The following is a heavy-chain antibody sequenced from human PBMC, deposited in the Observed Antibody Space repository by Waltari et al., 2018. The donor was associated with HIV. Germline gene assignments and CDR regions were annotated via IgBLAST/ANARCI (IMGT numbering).Heavy chain of an antibody. CDR1: GFTFSSYS. J-gene: IGHJ4*02. CDR2: ISSSSSYI. Sequence: EVQLVESGGGLVKPGGSLRLSCAASGFTFSSYSMNWVRQAPGKGLEWVSSISSSSSYIYYADSVKGRFTISRDNAKNSLYLQMNSLRAEDTAVYYCARVGDGSGSYYLNWGQGTLVTVSS. CDR3: ARVGDGSGSYYLN. V-gene: IGHV3-21*01. D-gene: IGHD3-10*01.